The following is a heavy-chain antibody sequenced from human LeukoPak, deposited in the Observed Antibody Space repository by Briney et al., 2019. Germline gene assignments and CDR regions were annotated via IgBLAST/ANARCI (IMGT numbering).Heavy chain of an antibody. CDR2: IRSKANGYET. Sequence: QPGGSLKLSCAASGFTFSASAMHWVRQASGKGLEWVGRIRSKANGYETAYAASVKGRFIISRDDSKNTAYLQMNSLKTEDTAVYYCTRLRYCTNGVCYFDYWGQGILVTVSS. D-gene: IGHD2-8*01. V-gene: IGHV3-73*01. CDR1: GFTFSASA. J-gene: IGHJ4*02. CDR3: TRLRYCTNGVCYFDY.